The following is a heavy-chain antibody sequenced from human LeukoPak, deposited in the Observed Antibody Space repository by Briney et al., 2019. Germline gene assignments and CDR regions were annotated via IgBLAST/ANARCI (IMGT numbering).Heavy chain of an antibody. D-gene: IGHD6-6*01. V-gene: IGHV3-48*01. J-gene: IGHJ6*04. CDR2: ISSSSSTI. CDR1: GFTFSSYS. CDR3: ARGGPWYSSSSEPMADV. Sequence: PRGSLRLSCAASGFTFSSYSMNWVRQAPGKGLEWVSYISSSSSTIYYADSVKGRFTISRDNAKNSLYLQMNSLRAEDTAVYYCARGGPWYSSSSEPMADVWGKGTTVTVSS.